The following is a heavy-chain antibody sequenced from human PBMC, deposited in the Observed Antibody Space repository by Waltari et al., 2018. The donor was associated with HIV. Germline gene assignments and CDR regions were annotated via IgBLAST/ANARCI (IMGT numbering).Heavy chain of an antibody. Sequence: QVQLQQWGAGLLKPSETLSLTCAVYGGSFSGYYWSWIRQPPGKGLEWIGEINHSGSTNYNPSLKSRVTISVDTSKNQFSLKLSSVTAADTAVYYCARIVVVVPAAMVEGVWFDPWGQGTLVTVSS. J-gene: IGHJ5*02. V-gene: IGHV4-34*01. D-gene: IGHD2-2*01. CDR1: GGSFSGYY. CDR3: ARIVVVVPAAMVEGVWFDP. CDR2: INHSGST.